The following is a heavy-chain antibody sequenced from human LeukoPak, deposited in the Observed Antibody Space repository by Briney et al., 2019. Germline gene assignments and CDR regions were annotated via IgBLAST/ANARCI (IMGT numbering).Heavy chain of an antibody. CDR1: GFTFSSYA. J-gene: IGHJ4*02. D-gene: IGHD2-8*01. V-gene: IGHV3-23*01. CDR3: AKDTSIGRYCTNGVCSPFDY. Sequence: PGGSLRLSCAGSGFTFSSYAMSWVRQAPGKGLEGGSAISDTGATTYDADSVKGRFTISRDNSRSTLYLQMNSLRAEDTALYYCAKDTSIGRYCTNGVCSPFDYWGQGTLVTVSS. CDR2: ISDTGATT.